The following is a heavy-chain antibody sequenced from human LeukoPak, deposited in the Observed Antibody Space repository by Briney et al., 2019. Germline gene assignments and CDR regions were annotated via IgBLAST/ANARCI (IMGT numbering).Heavy chain of an antibody. D-gene: IGHD5-12*01. CDR1: GFTVSSYA. CDR3: AKDLLAATIDYYFDY. J-gene: IGHJ4*02. CDR2: ISYDGSNK. Sequence: PGGSLRLSWAASGFTVSSYAMHWVRQAPGKGLECVAVISYDGSNKYYADSVKGRFTISRDNSKNTLYLQMNSLRAEDTAVYYCAKDLLAATIDYYFDYWGQGTLVTVSS. V-gene: IGHV3-30-3*01.